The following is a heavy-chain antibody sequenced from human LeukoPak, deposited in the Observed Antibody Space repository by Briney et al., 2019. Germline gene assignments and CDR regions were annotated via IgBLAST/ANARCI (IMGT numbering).Heavy chain of an antibody. CDR3: ARLLGTVTTGGGY. J-gene: IGHJ4*02. Sequence: GRSLRLSCAASGFTFNTYAMHWVRQAPGKGLEWLAVISFDGSNQYHAESVKGRFTISRDNSKNTLYLQMNSLRAEDTAVYYCARLLGTVTTGGGYWGQGTLVTVSS. CDR1: GFTFNTYA. D-gene: IGHD4-17*01. CDR2: ISFDGSNQ. V-gene: IGHV3-30*07.